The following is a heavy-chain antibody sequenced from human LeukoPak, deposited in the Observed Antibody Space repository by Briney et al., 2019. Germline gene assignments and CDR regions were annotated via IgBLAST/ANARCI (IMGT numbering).Heavy chain of an antibody. CDR2: IYPGDPDT. CDR3: ARLGYSRDWGGAFDI. Sequence: GESLKISCKSSGYSFTTYWIGWVRQMPGKGLEWMGIIYPGDPDTRYSPSFQGQVTISADKSISTAYLQWSSLKASDTAMYYCARLGYSRDWGGAFDIWGQGTMVTVFS. J-gene: IGHJ3*02. D-gene: IGHD6-19*01. V-gene: IGHV5-51*01. CDR1: GYSFTTYW.